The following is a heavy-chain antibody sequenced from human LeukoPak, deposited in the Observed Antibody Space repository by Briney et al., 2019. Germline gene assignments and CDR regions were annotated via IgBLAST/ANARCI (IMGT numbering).Heavy chain of an antibody. CDR1: GYTFTGYY. J-gene: IGHJ5*02. V-gene: IGHV1-2*02. CDR3: AGLAAAGHNWFDP. Sequence: ASVKVSCKASGYTFTGYYMHWVRQAPGQGLEWMGWVNPNSGGTSYAQKFQGRVTMTRDTSISTAYMELNRLRSDDRAVYYCAGLAAAGHNWFDPWGQGTLVTVSS. CDR2: VNPNSGGT. D-gene: IGHD6-13*01.